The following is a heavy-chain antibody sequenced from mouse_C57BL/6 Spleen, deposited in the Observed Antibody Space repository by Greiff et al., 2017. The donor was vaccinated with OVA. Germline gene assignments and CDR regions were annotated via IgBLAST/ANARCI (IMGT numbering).Heavy chain of an antibody. CDR2: IRSKSNNYAT. J-gene: IGHJ3*01. CDR3: VSELFAY. CDR1: VFSFNTYA. V-gene: IGHV10-1*01. Sequence: VHRVESGGGLAQPKGSLDLSFAASVFSFNTYAMNCSLQAPVNCFSLVARIRSKSNNYATYYADSVKDRFTISRDDSESMLYLQMNNLKTEDTAMYYCVSELFAYWGQGTLVTVSA.